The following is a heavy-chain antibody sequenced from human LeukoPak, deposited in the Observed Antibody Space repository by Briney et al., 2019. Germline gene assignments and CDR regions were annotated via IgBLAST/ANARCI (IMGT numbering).Heavy chain of an antibody. Sequence: GGSLRLSCVVSGITLSNYGMSWVRQAPGKGLEWVSGISERGGSANHADSVKGRFIISRDTSKNTVYLQMNSLRVEDTAVYFCAKRGIVIRAVIIIGFHKEAYYFDYWGQGILVTVSS. CDR1: GITLSNYG. J-gene: IGHJ4*02. D-gene: IGHD3-10*01. V-gene: IGHV3-23*01. CDR2: ISERGGSA. CDR3: AKRGIVIRAVIIIGFHKEAYYFDY.